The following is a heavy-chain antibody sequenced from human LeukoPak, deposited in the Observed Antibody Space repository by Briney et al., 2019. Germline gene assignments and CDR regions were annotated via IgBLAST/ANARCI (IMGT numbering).Heavy chain of an antibody. D-gene: IGHD3-9*01. CDR3: ARDKGYYDILTGYYPSLGAFDI. CDR1: GGTFSSYA. CDR2: IIPILGIA. Sequence: SVKVSCKASGGTFSSYAISWVRQAPGQGLEWVGRIIPILGIANYAQKFQGRVTITADKSTSTAYMELSSLRFEDTAVYYCARDKGYYDILTGYYPSLGAFDIWGQGTMVTVSS. J-gene: IGHJ3*02. V-gene: IGHV1-69*04.